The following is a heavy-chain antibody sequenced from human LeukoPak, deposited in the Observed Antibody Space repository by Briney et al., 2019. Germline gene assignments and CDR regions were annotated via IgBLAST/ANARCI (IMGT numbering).Heavy chain of an antibody. CDR3: AKVATVVPLDY. D-gene: IGHD4-23*01. V-gene: IGHV3-7*01. CDR2: IKQDGSEK. J-gene: IGHJ4*02. CDR1: GFTFGTYW. Sequence: GGSLRLSCAASGFTFGTYWMSWVRQAPGKGLEGVANIKQDGSEKYYVDSVKGRFTIFRDNAKNSLYLQMNSLRAEDTAVYYCAKVATVVPLDYWGQGTLVTVSS.